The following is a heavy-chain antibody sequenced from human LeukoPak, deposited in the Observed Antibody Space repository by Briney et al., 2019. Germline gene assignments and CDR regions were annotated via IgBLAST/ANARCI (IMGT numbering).Heavy chain of an antibody. CDR3: AKSGYSYGYSDY. CDR2: ISFSSATI. V-gene: IGHV3-48*01. D-gene: IGHD5-18*01. J-gene: IGHJ4*02. CDR1: GFTFSSYS. Sequence: GGSLRLSCEASGFTFSSYSMNWVRQAPGKGLEWVSYISFSSATIHYADSVKGRFTISRDNAKNSLYLQMNSLRAEDTAVYYCAKSGYSYGYSDYWGQGTLVTVSS.